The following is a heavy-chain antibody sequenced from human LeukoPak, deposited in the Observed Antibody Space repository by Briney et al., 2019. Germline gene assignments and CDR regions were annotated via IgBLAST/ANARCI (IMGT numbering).Heavy chain of an antibody. J-gene: IGHJ3*02. Sequence: SQTLSLTCTVSGGSISSGSYYWSWIRQPAGKGLEWIGRIYTSGSTNYNPSLKSRVTISVDTSKNQFSLKLSSVTAADTAVYYCARLSRFLYAFDIWAKGQWSPSLQ. D-gene: IGHD3-3*01. V-gene: IGHV4-61*02. CDR2: IYTSGST. CDR3: ARLSRFLYAFDI. CDR1: GGSISSGSYY.